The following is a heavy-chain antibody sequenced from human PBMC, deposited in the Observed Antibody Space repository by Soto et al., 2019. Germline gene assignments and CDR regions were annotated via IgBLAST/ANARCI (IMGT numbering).Heavy chain of an antibody. CDR1: ADTFSTYA. J-gene: IGHJ6*01. CDR2: VIPMFGTT. CDR3: AGHAGTDSYNDLDV. D-gene: IGHD1-1*01. Sequence: QVQLVQSGAEVRKPGASVKVSCKASADTFSTYAISWVRQAPGQGLEWMGGVIPMFGTTNNAQKFQGRVTINADDSTGTDYMELYSPRSEDPAFYYCAGHAGTDSYNDLDVCSHGTKVNYSS. V-gene: IGHV1-69*12.